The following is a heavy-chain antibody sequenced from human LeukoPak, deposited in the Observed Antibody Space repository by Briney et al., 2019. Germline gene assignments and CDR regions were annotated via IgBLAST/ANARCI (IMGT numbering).Heavy chain of an antibody. CDR1: GYTFTGYY. CDR3: VRSRGGRSFDY. V-gene: IGHV1-2*02. D-gene: IGHD2-15*01. CDR2: INPNSGGT. Sequence: ASVKVSCKASGYTFTGYYMHWVRQAPGQGPEWMGWINPNSGGTNYAQKFQGRVTMTRDTSISTAYMELSRLRSDDTAVYYCVRSRGGRSFDYWGQGTLVTVSS. J-gene: IGHJ4*02.